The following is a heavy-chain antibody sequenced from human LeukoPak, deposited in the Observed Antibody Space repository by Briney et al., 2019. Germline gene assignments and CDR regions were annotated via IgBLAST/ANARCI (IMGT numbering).Heavy chain of an antibody. CDR2: IIPILGIV. V-gene: IGHV1-69*04. CDR3: AAEGDILTGNEATPAAFDI. Sequence: SVKVSCKASRGTFSSYAISWVRQAPGQGREWMGRIIPILGIVNYAHKFQGRDTITADKSTSTAYMELSSLRSEDTAVYYCAAEGDILTGNEATPAAFDIWGQGTMVTVSS. CDR1: RGTFSSYA. D-gene: IGHD3-9*01. J-gene: IGHJ3*02.